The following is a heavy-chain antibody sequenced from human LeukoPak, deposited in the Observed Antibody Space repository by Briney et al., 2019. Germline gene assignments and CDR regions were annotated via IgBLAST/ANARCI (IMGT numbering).Heavy chain of an antibody. D-gene: IGHD6-13*01. CDR2: ISFDGSNE. CDR3: AKGDSSSWLFDY. Sequence: GGSLRLSCAASGFTFRSYGMHWVRQAPGKGLEWVALISFDGSNENYADSVKGRFTISRDNSKNTLYLQMNSLRAEDTAVYYCAKGDSSSWLFDYWGQGTLVTVSS. V-gene: IGHV3-30*18. CDR1: GFTFRSYG. J-gene: IGHJ4*02.